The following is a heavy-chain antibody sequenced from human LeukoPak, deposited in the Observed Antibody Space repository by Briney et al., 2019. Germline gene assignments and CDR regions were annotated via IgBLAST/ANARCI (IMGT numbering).Heavy chain of an antibody. V-gene: IGHV3-23*01. CDR2: ISGSGGST. CDR3: AKDQGYCSSTSCYSNWFDP. Sequence: GGSLRLSCAASGFTFSSYAMSWVRQAPGKGLEWVSAISGSGGSTYYADSVKGRFTISRDNSKNTLYLQMNSLRAEDTAVYYCAKDQGYCSSTSCYSNWFDPWGQGTLVTVSS. D-gene: IGHD2-2*01. J-gene: IGHJ5*02. CDR1: GFTFSSYA.